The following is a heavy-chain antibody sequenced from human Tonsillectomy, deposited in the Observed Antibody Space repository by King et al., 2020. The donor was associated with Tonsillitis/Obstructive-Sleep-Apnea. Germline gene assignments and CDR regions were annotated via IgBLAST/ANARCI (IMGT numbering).Heavy chain of an antibody. Sequence: QLVQSGAEVKKPGASVKVSCKTSGHTFTAYYMHWVRQAPGQGLEWMGWINPNNYGTNYAQKFQGRVALTRDTSISSAYMELNRLTSADTAVDYCAGEQPSSGRSGPKDFDHWGQGTLVTVSS. J-gene: IGHJ4*02. CDR3: AGEQPSSGRSGPKDFDH. CDR2: INPNNYGT. D-gene: IGHD3-3*01. V-gene: IGHV1-2*02. CDR1: GHTFTAYY.